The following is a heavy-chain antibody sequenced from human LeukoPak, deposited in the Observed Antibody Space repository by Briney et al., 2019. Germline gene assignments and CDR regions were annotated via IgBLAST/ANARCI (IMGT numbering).Heavy chain of an antibody. CDR2: THPGDSDT. Sequence: GESLKISCKGSGYSFTTYWIGWVRQMPGKGLEWMGITHPGDSDTRYSPSFQGQVTTSADKSISTAYLQWSSLKASDTAMYYCARGKRRFLEWPLQDGNYFDYWGQGTLVTVSS. CDR1: GYSFTTYW. V-gene: IGHV5-51*01. CDR3: ARGKRRFLEWPLQDGNYFDY. D-gene: IGHD3-3*01. J-gene: IGHJ4*02.